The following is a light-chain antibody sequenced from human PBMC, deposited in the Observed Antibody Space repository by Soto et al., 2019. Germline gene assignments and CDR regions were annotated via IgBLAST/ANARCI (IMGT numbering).Light chain of an antibody. J-gene: IGLJ3*02. CDR1: SSDVGDYNS. CDR2: DVS. V-gene: IGLV2-14*03. CDR3: SSYTSSSTWV. Sequence: QSALTQPASVSGSPGQSIAISCTGTSSDVGDYNSVSWYQQHPGKAPKLMIYDVSNRPSGVSNRFSGSKSGNTASLTISGLQAEDEADYYCSSYTSSSTWVFGGGTKVTVL.